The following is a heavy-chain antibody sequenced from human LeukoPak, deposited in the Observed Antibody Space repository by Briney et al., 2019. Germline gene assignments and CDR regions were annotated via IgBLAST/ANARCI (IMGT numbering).Heavy chain of an antibody. V-gene: IGHV3-23*01. CDR3: AKDQKSAAAVPDAFDI. Sequence: GGSLRLSCAASGFTFDNYGMNWVRQVPGKGLEWVSSIFPSGGEIHYADSVKGRFTISRDNSKNTLYLQMNSLRAEDTAVYYCAKDQKSAAAVPDAFDIWGQGTMVTVSS. J-gene: IGHJ3*02. D-gene: IGHD6-13*01. CDR2: IFPSGGEI. CDR1: GFTFDNYG.